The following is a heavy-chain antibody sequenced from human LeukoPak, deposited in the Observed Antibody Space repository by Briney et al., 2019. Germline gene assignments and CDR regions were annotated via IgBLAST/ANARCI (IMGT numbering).Heavy chain of an antibody. CDR2: IYSGGST. CDR3: ARDQYCSGGSCTDY. Sequence: HPGGSLRLSCAASGFTVSGNYMSWVRQAPGKGLEWVSVIYSGGSTYYADSVKGRFTISRDNSKNTLYLQMNSLRAEDTAVYYCARDQYCSGGSCTDYWGQGTLVTVSS. D-gene: IGHD2-15*01. V-gene: IGHV3-53*01. J-gene: IGHJ4*02. CDR1: GFTVSGNY.